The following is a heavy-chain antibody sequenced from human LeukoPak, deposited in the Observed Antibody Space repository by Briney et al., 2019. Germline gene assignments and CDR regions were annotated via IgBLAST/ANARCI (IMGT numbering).Heavy chain of an antibody. J-gene: IGHJ4*02. D-gene: IGHD5-18*01. Sequence: SETLSLTCTVSGGSISSYYWSWIRQPPGKGLEWIGYIYYSGSTNYNPSLKSRVTISVDTSKNQFSLKLSSVTATDTAVYYCAREPSGYSYGVWDYWGQGTLVTVSS. CDR2: IYYSGST. V-gene: IGHV4-59*12. CDR1: GGSISSYY. CDR3: AREPSGYSYGVWDY.